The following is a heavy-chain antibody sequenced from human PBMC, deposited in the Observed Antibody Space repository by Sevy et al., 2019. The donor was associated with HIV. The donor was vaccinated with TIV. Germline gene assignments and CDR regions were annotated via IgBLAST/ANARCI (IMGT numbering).Heavy chain of an antibody. J-gene: IGHJ3*02. D-gene: IGHD5-18*01. CDR2: ISSSSSYI. CDR1: GFTFSSYS. Sequence: GGSLRLSCAASGFTFSSYSMNWVRQAPGKGLEWVSSISSSSSYIYYADSVKGRFTISRDNAKNSLYLQMNSLRAEDTAVYYCAKRDTERDAFDIWGQGTMVTVSS. CDR3: AKRDTERDAFDI. V-gene: IGHV3-21*01.